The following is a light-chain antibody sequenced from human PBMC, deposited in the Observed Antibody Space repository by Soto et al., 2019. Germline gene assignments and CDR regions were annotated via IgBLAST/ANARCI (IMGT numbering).Light chain of an antibody. Sequence: DIQMTQSPSTLSASVGYRVSITCRASQSISTWLAWYQQKPGKAPKRLIYDASSLESGVPSRFSGSGSGTEFTLSISSLQPDDFATYYCQQYNSYSTFGQGTKVDI. J-gene: IGKJ1*01. CDR2: DAS. V-gene: IGKV1-5*01. CDR3: QQYNSYST. CDR1: QSISTW.